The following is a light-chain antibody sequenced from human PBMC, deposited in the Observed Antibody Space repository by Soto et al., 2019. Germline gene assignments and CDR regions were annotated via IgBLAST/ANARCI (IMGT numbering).Light chain of an antibody. CDR3: SSYTSSSTVV. CDR1: SSDVGGYNY. Sequence: QSALTQPASVSGSPGQSITISCTGTSSDVGGYNYVSWYQQRPGKAPKLMIYDVSNRPSGVSNRFSGSKSGNTASLTISGLQAEDEADYYCSSYTSSSTVVFGGVTKVTVL. CDR2: DVS. V-gene: IGLV2-14*01. J-gene: IGLJ2*01.